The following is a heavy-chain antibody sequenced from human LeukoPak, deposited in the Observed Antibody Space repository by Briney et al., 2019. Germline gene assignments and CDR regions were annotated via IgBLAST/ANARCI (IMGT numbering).Heavy chain of an antibody. CDR3: ARQGGSYPTVDY. CDR2: MNPNSGNT. CDR1: GYTFTSFD. Sequence: ASVKVSCKDSGYTFTSFDIKRVGQGTGQGLEWMGWMNPNSGNTGYAQKFQGRVTMTRNTSISTAYMELSSLRSEDTAVYYCARQGGSYPTVDYWGQGTLVTVSS. J-gene: IGHJ4*02. D-gene: IGHD1-26*01. V-gene: IGHV1-8*01.